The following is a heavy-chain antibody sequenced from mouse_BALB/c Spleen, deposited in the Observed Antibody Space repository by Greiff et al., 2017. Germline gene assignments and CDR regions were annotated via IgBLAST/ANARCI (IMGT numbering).Heavy chain of an antibody. CDR1: GFTFSSYT. Sequence: DVKLVESGGGLVKPGGSLKLSCAASGFTFSSYTMSWVRQTPEKRLEWVATISSGGSYTYYPDSVKGRFTISRDNAKNTLYLQMSSLKSEDTAMYYCTRDQGIPDYWGQGTTLTVSS. J-gene: IGHJ2*01. D-gene: IGHD3-2*02. CDR2: ISSGGSYT. V-gene: IGHV5-6-4*01. CDR3: TRDQGIPDY.